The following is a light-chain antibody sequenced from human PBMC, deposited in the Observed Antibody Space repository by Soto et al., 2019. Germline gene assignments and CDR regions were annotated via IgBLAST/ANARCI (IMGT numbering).Light chain of an antibody. Sequence: DVVLTQTPLSSPVTLGQPASFSCRSSESLVHTDGNTYLNWLQQRPGQPPRLLIYNVAYRFSGVPDRFSGIGAVTDFSLKIIRLEPEDAGTYYCMQATQYPPYTLGQGTKLE. V-gene: IGKV2-24*01. CDR2: NVA. CDR1: ESLVHTDGNTY. J-gene: IGKJ2*01. CDR3: MQATQYPPYT.